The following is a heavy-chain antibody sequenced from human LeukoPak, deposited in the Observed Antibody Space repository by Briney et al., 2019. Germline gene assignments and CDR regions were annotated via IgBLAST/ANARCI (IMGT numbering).Heavy chain of an antibody. Sequence: PGGSLRLSRAASGFTFSSYSMNWVRQAPGKGLEWVSYISSSSRTIYYADSVKGRFTISRDNAKNSLYLQMNSLRAEDTAVYYCARGESYYDILTGLADYWGQGTLVTVSS. V-gene: IGHV3-48*01. CDR2: ISSSSRTI. J-gene: IGHJ4*02. D-gene: IGHD3-9*01. CDR3: ARGESYYDILTGLADY. CDR1: GFTFSSYS.